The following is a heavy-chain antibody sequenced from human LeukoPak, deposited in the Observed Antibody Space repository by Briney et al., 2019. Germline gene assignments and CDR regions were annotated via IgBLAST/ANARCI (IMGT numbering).Heavy chain of an antibody. V-gene: IGHV3-30-3*01. Sequence: GRSLRLSCAASGFTFSSYSMHWVRQAPGKGLEWAAVLSSDGSNKYYADSVKGRFTISRDNSKNTLSLQMNSLRAEDTAVYYCASSPLGMGRDYWGQGTLVTVSS. CDR2: LSSDGSNK. CDR3: ASSPLGMGRDY. CDR1: GFTFSSYS. J-gene: IGHJ4*02. D-gene: IGHD7-27*01.